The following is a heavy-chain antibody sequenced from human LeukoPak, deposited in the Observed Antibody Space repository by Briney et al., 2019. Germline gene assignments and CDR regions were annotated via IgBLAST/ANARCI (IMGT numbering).Heavy chain of an antibody. Sequence: GASVKVSCKASGYTFTGYYMHWVRQAPGQGLEWMGWMNPNSGGTNYAQKFQGWVTMTRDTSISTAYMELSRLRSDDTAVYYCARDRRPITMVRGVHNWFDPWGQGTLVTVSS. CDR3: ARDRRPITMVRGVHNWFDP. J-gene: IGHJ5*02. CDR2: MNPNSGGT. CDR1: GYTFTGYY. V-gene: IGHV1-2*04. D-gene: IGHD3-10*01.